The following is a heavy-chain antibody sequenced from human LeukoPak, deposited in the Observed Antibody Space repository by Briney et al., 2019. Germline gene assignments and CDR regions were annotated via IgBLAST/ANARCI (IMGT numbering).Heavy chain of an antibody. CDR3: GRRFCNSCPLDF. D-gene: IGHD2-21*01. CDR1: GFNVTTNN. V-gene: IGHV3-66*04. Sequence: GGSLRLTCVGSGFNVTTNNMYWVRQAPGKGLECVSAFHAGGGPDYADSVRDRFTISRDNSKNTLYLQMNSLRAEDTAVYFCGRRFCNSCPLDFWGQGTLVTVSS. CDR2: FHAGGGP. J-gene: IGHJ4*02.